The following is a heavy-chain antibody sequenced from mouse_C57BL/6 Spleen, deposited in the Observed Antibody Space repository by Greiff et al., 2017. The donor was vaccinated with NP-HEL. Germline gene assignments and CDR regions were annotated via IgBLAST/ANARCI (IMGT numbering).Heavy chain of an antibody. D-gene: IGHD1-1*02. J-gene: IGHJ3*01. V-gene: IGHV1-15*01. Sequence: QVHVKQSGAELVRPGASVTLSCKASGYTFTDYEMHWVKQTPVHGLEWIGAIDPETGGTAYNQKFKGKAILTADKSSSTAYMELRSLTSEDSAVYYCTRGVWTMGFAYWGQGTLVTVSA. CDR2: IDPETGGT. CDR1: GYTFTDYE. CDR3: TRGVWTMGFAY.